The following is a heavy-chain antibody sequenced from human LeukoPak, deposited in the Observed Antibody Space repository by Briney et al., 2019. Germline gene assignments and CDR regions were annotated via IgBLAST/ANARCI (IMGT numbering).Heavy chain of an antibody. CDR1: GFTFSSYG. D-gene: IGHD3-22*01. CDR2: IRYDGSNK. J-gene: IGHJ4*02. CDR3: AKGLFSEPTMLSSGYYYGAYYFDY. V-gene: IGHV3-30*02. Sequence: QSGGSLRLSCAASGFTFSSYGMHWVRQAPGKGLEWVAFIRYDGSNKYYADSVKGRFTISRDNSKNTLYLQMNSLRAEDTAVYYCAKGLFSEPTMLSSGYYYGAYYFDYWGQGTLVTVSS.